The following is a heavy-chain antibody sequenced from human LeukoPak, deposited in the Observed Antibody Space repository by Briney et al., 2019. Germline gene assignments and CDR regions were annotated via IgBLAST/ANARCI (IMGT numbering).Heavy chain of an antibody. Sequence: PSETLSLTCTVSGGSISSGGYYWSWIRQPPGKGLEWIGYIYYSGSTNYNPSLKSRVTISVDTSKNQFSLKLSSVAAADTAAYYCAREGNRDIPFDPWGQGTLVTVSS. CDR2: IYYSGST. CDR1: GGSISSGGYY. V-gene: IGHV4-61*08. J-gene: IGHJ5*02. D-gene: IGHD2-15*01. CDR3: AREGNRDIPFDP.